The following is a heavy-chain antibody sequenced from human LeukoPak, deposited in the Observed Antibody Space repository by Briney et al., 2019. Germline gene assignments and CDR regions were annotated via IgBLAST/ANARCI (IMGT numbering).Heavy chain of an antibody. D-gene: IGHD3-22*01. CDR2: ISAYNGNT. CDR1: GCTFTSYG. CDR3: ERGGPSPKNYDSSVAEPLPFGY. V-gene: IGHV1-18*01. J-gene: IGHJ4*02. Sequence: ASVKVSCKASGCTFTSYGISWVRQAPGQGLELMGWISAYNGNTNYAQKLQGRVTMTTDTSTSTAYMELRSLRSDDTVVYYCERGGPSPKNYDSSVAEPLPFGYWGQGTLVTVSS.